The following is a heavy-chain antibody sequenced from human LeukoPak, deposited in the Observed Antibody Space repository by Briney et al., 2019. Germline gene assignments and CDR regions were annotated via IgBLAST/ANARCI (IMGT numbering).Heavy chain of an antibody. D-gene: IGHD2-15*01. CDR3: ARAGYCSGGSCYGSDY. Sequence: GRSLRLSCAASGFTFSSYGMHWDRQAPGKGLEWVAAIWYDGSIQYYADSVKGRFTISRDNSKNTLYLQMDSLRAEDTAVYYCARAGYCSGGSCYGSDYWGQGTLVSVSS. CDR1: GFTFSSYG. J-gene: IGHJ4*02. CDR2: IWYDGSIQ. V-gene: IGHV3-33*01.